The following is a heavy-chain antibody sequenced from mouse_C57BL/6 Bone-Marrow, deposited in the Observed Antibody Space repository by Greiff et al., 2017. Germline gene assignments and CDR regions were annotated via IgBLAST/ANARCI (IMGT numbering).Heavy chain of an antibody. Sequence: QVQLQQPGPELVKPGASVKISCKASGYAFSSSWMNWVKQRPGQGLEWIGRIYPGDGDTNYNGKFKGKATLTADKSSSTAYMQLSSLTSEDSAVYFCARSPFYYQGAMDYWGQGTSVTVSS. CDR2: IYPGDGDT. V-gene: IGHV1-82*01. CDR1: GYAFSSSW. CDR3: ARSPFYYQGAMDY. D-gene: IGHD1-1*01. J-gene: IGHJ4*01.